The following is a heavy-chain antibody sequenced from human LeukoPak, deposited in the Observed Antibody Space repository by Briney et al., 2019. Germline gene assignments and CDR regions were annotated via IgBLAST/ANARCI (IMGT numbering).Heavy chain of an antibody. CDR2: MSYDGSNY. CDR3: AKDQRDIVVVVAATTVAGWFDP. V-gene: IGHV3-30*04. D-gene: IGHD2-15*01. Sequence: GGSLRLSCAASGFTFSRNAMHWVRQAPGKGLEWVAVMSYDGSNYYYADSVKGRFTISRDNSKNTLYLQMNSLRAEDTAVYYCAKDQRDIVVVVAATTVAGWFDPWGQGTLVTVSS. CDR1: GFTFSRNA. J-gene: IGHJ5*02.